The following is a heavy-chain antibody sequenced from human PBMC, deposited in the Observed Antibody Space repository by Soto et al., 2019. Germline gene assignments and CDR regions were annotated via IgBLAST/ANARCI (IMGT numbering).Heavy chain of an antibody. D-gene: IGHD4-4*01. CDR3: ARHISNFRYYYYAMDV. V-gene: IGHV4-38-2*02. Sequence: SETLSLTCTVSGYSIISGSYWGFIRQPPGKGPEWIASIYHGGTTFYNPSLKSRVTITVDKSTSTAYLQWNTLKASDTAMYYCARHISNFRYYYYAMDVWGQGTTVTAP. J-gene: IGHJ6*02. CDR2: IYHGGTT. CDR1: GYSIISGSY.